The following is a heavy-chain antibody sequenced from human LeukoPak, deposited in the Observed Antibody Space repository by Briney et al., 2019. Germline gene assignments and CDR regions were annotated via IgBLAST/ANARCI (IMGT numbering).Heavy chain of an antibody. V-gene: IGHV3-48*04. CDR1: GFTFSSYS. CDR2: ISSSSSTI. Sequence: GGSLRLSCAASGFTFSSYSMNWVRQAPGKGLEWVSYISSSSSTIYYADSVKGRFTISRDNAKNSLYLQMNSLRAEDTAVYYCARVVKNIVATTDRYYYYYYMDVWGKGTTVTVSS. CDR3: ARVVKNIVATTDRYYYYYYMDV. J-gene: IGHJ6*03. D-gene: IGHD5-12*01.